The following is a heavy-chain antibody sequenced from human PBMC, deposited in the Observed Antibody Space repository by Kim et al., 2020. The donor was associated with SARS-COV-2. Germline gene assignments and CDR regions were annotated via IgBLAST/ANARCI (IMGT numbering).Heavy chain of an antibody. V-gene: IGHV1-46*01. CDR3: AREGSSSPQTGDAFDI. Sequence: KFQGRVTMTRDTSTSTVYMELSSLRSEDTAVYYCAREGSSSPQTGDAFDIWGQGTMVTVSS. J-gene: IGHJ3*02. D-gene: IGHD6-6*01.